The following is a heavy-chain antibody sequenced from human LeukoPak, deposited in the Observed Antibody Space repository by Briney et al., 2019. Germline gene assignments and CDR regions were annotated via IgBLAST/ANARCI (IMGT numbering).Heavy chain of an antibody. CDR3: ARDIFPSTCGDDCYSPWFFDL. J-gene: IGHJ2*01. D-gene: IGHD2-21*02. CDR2: ISWDGGST. V-gene: IGHV3-43D*03. CDR1: GFTVSSNY. Sequence: GGSLRLSCAASGFTVSSNYMSWVRQAPGKGLEWVSFISWDGGSTYYADSVKGRFTISRDNSKNSLYLQMNSLRAEDTALYYCARDIFPSTCGDDCYSPWFFDLWGRGTLVIVSS.